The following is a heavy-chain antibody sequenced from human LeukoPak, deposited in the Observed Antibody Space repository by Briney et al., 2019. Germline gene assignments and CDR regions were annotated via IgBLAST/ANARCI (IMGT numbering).Heavy chain of an antibody. CDR2: INTNTGNP. J-gene: IGHJ5*02. CDR1: GYTFSSYA. D-gene: IGHD2-2*02. CDR3: ARDLVPAAIPHWFDP. Sequence: ASVKVSCKASGYTFSSYAMNWVRQAPGQGLEWMGWINTNTGNPTYAQGFTGRFVFSLDTSVSTVYLQINSLKAEDTAVYYCARDLVPAAIPHWFDPWGQGTLVTVSS. V-gene: IGHV7-4-1*02.